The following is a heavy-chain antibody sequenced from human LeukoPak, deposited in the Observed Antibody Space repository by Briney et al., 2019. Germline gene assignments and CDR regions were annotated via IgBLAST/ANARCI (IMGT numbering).Heavy chain of an antibody. Sequence: ASVKVSCKASGYTFTSYAMHWVRQAPGQRLGWMGWINAGNGNTKYSQKFQGRVTITRDTSASTAYMELSSLRSEDTAVYYCARVSSGWYPHDAFDIWGQGTMVTVSS. CDR2: INAGNGNT. J-gene: IGHJ3*02. D-gene: IGHD6-19*01. CDR1: GYTFTSYA. V-gene: IGHV1-3*01. CDR3: ARVSSGWYPHDAFDI.